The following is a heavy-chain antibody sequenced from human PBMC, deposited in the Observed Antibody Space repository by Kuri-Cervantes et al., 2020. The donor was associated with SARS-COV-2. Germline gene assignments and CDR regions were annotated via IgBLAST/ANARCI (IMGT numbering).Heavy chain of an antibody. CDR3: ARVYPSGGSCYDY. V-gene: IGHV1-69*06. D-gene: IGHD2-15*01. CDR2: IIPIFVTA. J-gene: IGHJ4*02. Sequence: SVKVSCKASGGTFSSYAISWVRQAPGQGLEWMGGIIPIFVTANYAQKFQGRVTITADKSTSTAYMELSSLRSEDTAVYYCARVYPSGGSCYDYWGQGTLVTVSS. CDR1: GGTFSSYA.